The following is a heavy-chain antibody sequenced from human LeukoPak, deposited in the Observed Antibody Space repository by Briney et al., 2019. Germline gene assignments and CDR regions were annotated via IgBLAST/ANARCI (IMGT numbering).Heavy chain of an antibody. CDR3: ARGIFGTTIGDVAFDI. Sequence: ASVKVSCKASGYTFTGYYIHWVRQAPGQGLEWMGWINPNSGGTYYAQKFQGRATMTRDTSINTAYMEPSRLRSDDTAVYYCARGIFGTTIGDVAFDIWGQGTMVTVSS. CDR1: GYTFTGYY. D-gene: IGHD1-1*01. J-gene: IGHJ3*02. V-gene: IGHV1-2*02. CDR2: INPNSGGT.